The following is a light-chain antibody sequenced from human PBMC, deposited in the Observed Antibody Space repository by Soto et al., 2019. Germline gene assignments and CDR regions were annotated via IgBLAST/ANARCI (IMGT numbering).Light chain of an antibody. CDR2: DAS. V-gene: IGKV3-11*01. CDR3: QHRNSWPLT. CDR1: QSVSNY. J-gene: IGKJ4*01. Sequence: EIVLTQSPATLSLSPGERATLFCRASQSVSNYLAWYQQKPGQAPRLLIYDASNRATDIPARFSGSGSGTDFTLTISRLAPEDFAVYFCQHRNSWPLTFGGGTRVEIK.